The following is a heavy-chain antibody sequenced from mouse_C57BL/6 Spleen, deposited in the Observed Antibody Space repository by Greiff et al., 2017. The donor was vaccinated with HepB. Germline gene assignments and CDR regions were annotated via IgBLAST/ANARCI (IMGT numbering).Heavy chain of an antibody. J-gene: IGHJ4*01. CDR2: IRNKAIGYTT. CDR3: ARSPGGYAMDY. CDR1: GFTFTDYY. V-gene: IGHV7-3*01. Sequence: EVKLVESGGGLVQPGGSLSLSCAASGFTFTDYYMSWVRQPPGKALEWLGFIRNKAIGYTTEYSASVKGRFTISRDTSQSILYLQMNALRAEDSATYYCARSPGGYAMDYWGQGTSVTVSS.